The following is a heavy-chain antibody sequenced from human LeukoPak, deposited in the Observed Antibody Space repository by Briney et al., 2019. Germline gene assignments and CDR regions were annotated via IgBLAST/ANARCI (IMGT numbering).Heavy chain of an antibody. D-gene: IGHD3-22*01. V-gene: IGHV3-48*02. CDR3: SSESRY. Sequence: GGSLRLSCAVSGFTFCEYSMFGVRQAPGKGLEWVSWITSSSDSIYYADSVKGRFTISRDNAKNSLYLQMNSLRDEDTAVYYCSSESRYWGQGTLVIVSS. J-gene: IGHJ4*02. CDR2: ITSSSDSI. CDR1: GFTFCEYS.